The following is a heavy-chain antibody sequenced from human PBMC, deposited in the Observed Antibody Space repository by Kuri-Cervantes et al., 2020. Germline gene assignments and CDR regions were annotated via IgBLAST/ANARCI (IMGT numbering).Heavy chain of an antibody. Sequence: GSLRLSCAVYGGSFSGYYWSWIRQPPGKGLEWIGEINHSGSTNYNPSLKSRVTISVDTSKNQFSLKLSSVTAADTAVYYCARGRDDAFDIWGQGKMVTVSS. CDR1: GGSFSGYY. CDR2: INHSGST. V-gene: IGHV4-34*01. CDR3: ARGRDDAFDI. J-gene: IGHJ3*02.